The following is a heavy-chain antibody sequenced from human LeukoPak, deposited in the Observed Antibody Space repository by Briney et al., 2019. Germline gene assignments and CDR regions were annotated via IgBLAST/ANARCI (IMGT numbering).Heavy chain of an antibody. CDR1: GGTFTSYG. J-gene: IGHJ4*02. Sequence: ASVKVSCKASGGTFTSYGISWVRQAPGQGLEWMGWISAYNGNTNYAQKLQGRVTMTTDTSTSTAYMELRSLRSDDTAVYYCARAIMVRGVTIGDYWGQGTLVTVSS. V-gene: IGHV1-18*01. CDR3: ARAIMVRGVTIGDY. D-gene: IGHD3-10*01. CDR2: ISAYNGNT.